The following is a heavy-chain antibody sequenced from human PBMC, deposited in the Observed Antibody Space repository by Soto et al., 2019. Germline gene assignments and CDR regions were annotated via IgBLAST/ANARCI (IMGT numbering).Heavy chain of an antibody. Sequence: GESLKISCKGSGYSFTSYWIGWVRQMPGKGLEWMGIIYPGDSDTRYSPSFQGQVTISADKSISTAYLQWSSLKASDTAMYYCARLGAVDRTNYYGMDVWGQGTTVTVSS. J-gene: IGHJ6*02. CDR2: IYPGDSDT. CDR3: ARLGAVDRTNYYGMDV. V-gene: IGHV5-51*01. CDR1: GYSFTSYW. D-gene: IGHD6-19*01.